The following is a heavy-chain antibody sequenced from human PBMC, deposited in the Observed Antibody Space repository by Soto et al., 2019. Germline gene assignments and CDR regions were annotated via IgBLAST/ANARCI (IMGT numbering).Heavy chain of an antibody. CDR1: GFTFRSYA. Sequence: AGGSLRLSCAASGFTFRSYAMSWVRQAPGKGLEWVSAISGSGGSTYYADSVKGRFTISRDNSKNTLYLQMNSLRAEDTAVYYCASTDRKKSDYDFWSGDTYFDYWGQGTLVTVSS. J-gene: IGHJ4*02. CDR3: ASTDRKKSDYDFWSGDTYFDY. V-gene: IGHV3-23*01. CDR2: ISGSGGST. D-gene: IGHD3-3*01.